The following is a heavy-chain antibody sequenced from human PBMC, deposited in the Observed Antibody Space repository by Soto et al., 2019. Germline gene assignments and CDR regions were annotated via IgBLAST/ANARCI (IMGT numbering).Heavy chain of an antibody. J-gene: IGHJ3*02. Sequence: EVQLLESGGGLVQPGGSLRLSCAASGFTFSSYAMSWVRQAPGKGLEWVSAISGSGGSTYYADSVKGRFTISRDNSKNTLYLQMNSLRAEDTAVYYRANRAHPGVGAFDICGQGTMVTVSS. V-gene: IGHV3-23*01. CDR3: ANRAHPGVGAFDI. CDR1: GFTFSSYA. CDR2: ISGSGGST. D-gene: IGHD7-27*01.